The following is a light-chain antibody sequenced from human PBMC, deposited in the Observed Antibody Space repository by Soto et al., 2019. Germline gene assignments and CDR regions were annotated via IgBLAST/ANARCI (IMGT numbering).Light chain of an antibody. J-gene: IGKJ5*01. CDR3: QQRSNWPLT. CDR1: QSVSSSY. CDR2: DAF. V-gene: IGKV3D-20*02. Sequence: EIVLTQSPGTLSLSPWERATLSCRASQSVSSSYLAWYQQRPGQAPRLLIYDAFIRATGIPARFSGSESGTDFTLTISSLEPEDFAVYYCQQRSNWPLTFGQGTRLEIK.